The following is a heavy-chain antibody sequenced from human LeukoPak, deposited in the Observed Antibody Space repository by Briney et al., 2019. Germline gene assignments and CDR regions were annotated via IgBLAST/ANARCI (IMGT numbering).Heavy chain of an antibody. V-gene: IGHV1-69*05. CDR2: IIPIFGTA. J-gene: IGHJ5*02. Sequence: ASVKVSCKDSGGTFISYAISWVRQAPGQGLEWMGRIIPIFGTAKYAQKFQGRVTNTTDESTSTAYMELSSPRSEDTAVYYCARDRANLHWFDPWGQGTLVTVSS. CDR3: ARDRANLHWFDP. D-gene: IGHD4/OR15-4a*01. CDR1: GGTFISYA.